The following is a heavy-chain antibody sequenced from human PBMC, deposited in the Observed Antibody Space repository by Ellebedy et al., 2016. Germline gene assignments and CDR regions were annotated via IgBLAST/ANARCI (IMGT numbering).Heavy chain of an antibody. J-gene: IGHJ4*02. V-gene: IGHV1-2*02. CDR1: GYTFTSYY. D-gene: IGHD6-19*01. CDR3: ARGGGRGLAVAGWADY. CDR2: INPNSGGT. Sequence: ASVKVSCXASGYTFTSYYMHWVRQAPGQGLEWMGWINPNSGGTNYAQKLQGRVTMTTDTSTSTAYMELRSLRSDDTAVYYCARGGGRGLAVAGWADYWGQGTLVTVSS.